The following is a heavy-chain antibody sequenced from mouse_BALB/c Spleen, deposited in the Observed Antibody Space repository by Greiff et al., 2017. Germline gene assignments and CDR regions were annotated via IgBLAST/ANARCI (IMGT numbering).Heavy chain of an antibody. CDR1: GFTFSSYA. V-gene: IGHV5-9-4*01. Sequence: EVMLVESGGGLVKPGGSLKLSCAASGFTFSSYAMSWVRQSPEKRLEWVAEISSGGSYTYYPDTVTGRFTISRDNAKNTLYLEMSSLRSEDTAMYYCARHYYGYRDYAMDYWGQGTSVTVSS. CDR3: ARHYYGYRDYAMDY. D-gene: IGHD1-2*01. J-gene: IGHJ4*01. CDR2: ISSGGSYT.